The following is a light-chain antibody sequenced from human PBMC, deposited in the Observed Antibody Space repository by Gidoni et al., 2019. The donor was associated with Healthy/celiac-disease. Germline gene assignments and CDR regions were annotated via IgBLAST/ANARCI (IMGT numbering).Light chain of an antibody. CDR2: AAS. J-gene: IGKJ4*01. CDR1: QSIRSY. CDR3: RQSYRTPLT. Sequence: DIQMTQSPSSLSASVGDRVTITCRASQSIRSYLNWYQQKPGKAPPLLLYAASSLQSGVPSRFSRSGSGTDFTFTIISLQPEDFATYYCRQSYRTPLTFGGGTKVEIK. V-gene: IGKV1-39*01.